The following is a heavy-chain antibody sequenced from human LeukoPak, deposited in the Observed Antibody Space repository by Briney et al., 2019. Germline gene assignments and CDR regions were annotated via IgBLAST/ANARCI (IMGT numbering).Heavy chain of an antibody. Sequence: SETLSLTCVVSGYPISSGYHWGWIRQPPGEGLEWTGSVYRSGSTYYNPSLKNRVTISVDTSKNQISLKVRSVTAADTAVYYCARENWVFDYWGQGILVTVSS. CDR2: VYRSGST. CDR3: ARENWVFDY. V-gene: IGHV4-38-2*02. D-gene: IGHD7-27*01. J-gene: IGHJ4*02. CDR1: GYPISSGYH.